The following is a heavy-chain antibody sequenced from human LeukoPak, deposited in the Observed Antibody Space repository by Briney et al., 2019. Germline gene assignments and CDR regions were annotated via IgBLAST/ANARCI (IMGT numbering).Heavy chain of an antibody. CDR3: ARDHASMQRYPNWFDP. CDR1: GGTFSSYA. Sequence: SVKVSCKASGGTFSSYAISWVRQAPGQGLEWMGGIIPIFGTANYAQKFQGRVTITTDESTSTAYMELSSLRSEDTAVYYCARDHASMQRYPNWFDPWGQGTLVTVSS. D-gene: IGHD1-14*01. J-gene: IGHJ5*02. CDR2: IIPIFGTA. V-gene: IGHV1-69*05.